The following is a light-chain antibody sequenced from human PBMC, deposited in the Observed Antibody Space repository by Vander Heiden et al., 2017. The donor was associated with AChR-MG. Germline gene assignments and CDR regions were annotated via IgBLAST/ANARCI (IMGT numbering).Light chain of an antibody. J-gene: IGKJ2*01. CDR1: QSVSSSY. Sequence: IVLTQSPGTLSLSPGERATLSCRASQSVSSSYLAWYQQKPGQAPCLLIYGASSRATGIPDRFSGSGSGTDFTLTISRLEPEDFAVYFCQQEGSSPRTFGQGTKLDIK. CDR2: GAS. CDR3: QQEGSSPRT. V-gene: IGKV3-20*01.